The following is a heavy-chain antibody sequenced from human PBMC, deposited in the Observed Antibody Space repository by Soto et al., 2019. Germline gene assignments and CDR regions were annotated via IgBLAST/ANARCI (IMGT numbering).Heavy chain of an antibody. CDR1: GGSISSYY. CDR3: ASGVLVFCCCGSCYDLFDF. D-gene: IGHD2-15*01. Sequence: SETLYLTCTVSGGSISSYYWSWIRQPPGKGLEWIGYIYYSGSTNYNPSLKSRVTMSVDTSKNQFSLKLSSVTAADTAVYYCASGVLVFCCCGSCYDLFDFCGRGTLVPVSS. CDR2: IYYSGST. J-gene: IGHJ4*01. V-gene: IGHV4-59*01.